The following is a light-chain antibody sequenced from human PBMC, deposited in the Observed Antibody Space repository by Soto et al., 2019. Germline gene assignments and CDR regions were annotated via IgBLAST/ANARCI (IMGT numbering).Light chain of an antibody. Sequence: DIQMTQSPSTLSGSVGDSVTINCRTSQSIATYLNWYQQKPGKAPKLLIYAASSLQSGVPSRFSGSGSGTDFTLTISSLQPEDFATYYCQQSYSTPITFGQGTRLEIK. CDR3: QQSYSTPIT. V-gene: IGKV1-39*01. CDR2: AAS. CDR1: QSIATY. J-gene: IGKJ5*01.